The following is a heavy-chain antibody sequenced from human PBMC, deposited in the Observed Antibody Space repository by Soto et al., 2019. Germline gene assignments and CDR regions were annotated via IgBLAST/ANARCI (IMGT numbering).Heavy chain of an antibody. CDR3: ARGLKNYYGMDV. CDR1: GFTFSTYW. CDR2: VKSDGST. J-gene: IGHJ6*02. Sequence: EVQLVESGGGLVQPGGSLRLSCAASGFTFSTYWMHWVRQIPRKGLEWVSRVKSDGSTYYADPVKGRFTISRDNAWNTVYLQMNRLRAEDTALYYCARGLKNYYGMDVWGQGTTVTVSS. V-gene: IGHV3-74*01.